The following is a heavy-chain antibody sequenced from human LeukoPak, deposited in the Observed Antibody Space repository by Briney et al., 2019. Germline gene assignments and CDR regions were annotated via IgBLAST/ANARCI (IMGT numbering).Heavy chain of an antibody. V-gene: IGHV4-59*08. CDR2: IFHSGST. Sequence: PSETLSLTCTVSSGSISTYYWSWIRQSPGKGLEWMGYIFHSGSTTYNPSLSSRLTISVDTSKNQFSLALRSVTAADTAVYYCARQGTSGSYLTDLDVWGQGTTVTVSS. CDR1: SGSISTYY. J-gene: IGHJ6*02. CDR3: ARQGTSGSYLTDLDV. D-gene: IGHD3-22*01.